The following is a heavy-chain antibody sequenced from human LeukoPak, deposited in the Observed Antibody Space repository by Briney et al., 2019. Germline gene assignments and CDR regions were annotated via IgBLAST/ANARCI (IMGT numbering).Heavy chain of an antibody. J-gene: IGHJ3*02. D-gene: IGHD3-10*01. CDR2: INHSGST. Sequence: PSETLSLTCAVYGGSFSGYYWGWIRQPPGKGLEWIGEINHSGSTNYNPSLKSRVTISVDTSKNQFSLKLSSVTAADTAVYCCARSNGYGLVGIWGQGTMVTVSS. V-gene: IGHV4-34*01. CDR1: GGSFSGYY. CDR3: ARSNGYGLVGI.